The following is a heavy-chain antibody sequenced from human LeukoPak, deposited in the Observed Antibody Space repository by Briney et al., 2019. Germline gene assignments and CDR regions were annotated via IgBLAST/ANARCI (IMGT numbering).Heavy chain of an antibody. J-gene: IGHJ4*02. D-gene: IGHD3-16*01. Sequence: GGSLRLSCAASGFTFSSYSMNWVRQAPGKGLEWLGRSRNKASAYATEYVPSVKGRFTNSRDASKNSLYLQINSLRTEDTAVYYCARDDGGSYDCWGQGTLVIVSS. CDR3: ARDDGGSYDC. CDR2: SRNKASAYAT. V-gene: IGHV3-72*01. CDR1: GFTFSSYS.